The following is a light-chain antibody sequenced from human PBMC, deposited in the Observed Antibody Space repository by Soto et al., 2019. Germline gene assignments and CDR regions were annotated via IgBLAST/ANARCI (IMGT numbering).Light chain of an antibody. J-gene: IGLJ3*02. CDR3: HSYESNNVV. V-gene: IGLV6-57*03. CDR2: EDN. CDR1: SGSIASNY. Sequence: NFMLPQPHSVSESPGKTVIISCTRSSGSIASNYVQWYQQRPGSAPTIVIYEDNQRPSGVPDRFSGSVDSSSNSASLTISGLKTEDEADYYCHSYESNNVVFGGGTKLTVL.